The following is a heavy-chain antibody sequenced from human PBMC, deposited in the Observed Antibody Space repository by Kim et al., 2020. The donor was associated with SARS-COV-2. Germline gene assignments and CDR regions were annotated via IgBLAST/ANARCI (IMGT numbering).Heavy chain of an antibody. V-gene: IGHV1-18*04. CDR3: ARDQQRITMIVVARRAGIGWFDP. CDR2: ISAYNGNT. CDR1: GYTFTSYG. D-gene: IGHD3-22*01. J-gene: IGHJ5*02. Sequence: ASVKVSCKASGYTFTSYGISWVRQAPGQGLEWMGWISAYNGNTNYAQKLQGRVTMTTDTSTSTAYMELRSLRSDDTAVYYCARDQQRITMIVVARRAGIGWFDPWGQGTLVTVSS.